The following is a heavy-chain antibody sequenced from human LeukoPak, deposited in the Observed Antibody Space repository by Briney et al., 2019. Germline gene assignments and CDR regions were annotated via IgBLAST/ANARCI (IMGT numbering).Heavy chain of an antibody. J-gene: IGHJ4*02. Sequence: GESLKISCKGSGYSFTSYWIGWVRQMPGKGLEWMGIIYPDDSDTRYSPSFQGQVTISADKSISTAYLQWSSLKASDTAMYYCARHVGVSSSWFRPRADYWGQGTLVTVSS. V-gene: IGHV5-51*01. CDR3: ARHVGVSSSWFRPRADY. CDR2: IYPDDSDT. CDR1: GYSFTSYW. D-gene: IGHD6-13*01.